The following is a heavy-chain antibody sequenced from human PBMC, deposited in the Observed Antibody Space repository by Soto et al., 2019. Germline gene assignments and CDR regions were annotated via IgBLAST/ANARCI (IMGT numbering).Heavy chain of an antibody. Sequence: QLQLQESGPGLVKPSETLSLTCTVSGGSISSSSYYWGWIRQPPGKGLEWIGSIYYSGSTYYNPSLKSRVTMSVDTSKNQFSLKLSSVTAADTAVYYCARATYYYGSGMEDFDYWGQGTLVTVSS. V-gene: IGHV4-39*01. CDR1: GGSISSSSYY. J-gene: IGHJ4*02. D-gene: IGHD3-10*01. CDR3: ARATYYYGSGMEDFDY. CDR2: IYYSGST.